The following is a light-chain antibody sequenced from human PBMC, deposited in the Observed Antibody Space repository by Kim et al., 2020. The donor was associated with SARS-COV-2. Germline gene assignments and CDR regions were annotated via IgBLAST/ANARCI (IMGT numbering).Light chain of an antibody. Sequence: AVGDRVTITCRASQGISSYLAWYQQKPGKAPKLLLYAASTLQSGVPSRFSGSGSGTDFTLTISSLQPEDFATYYCQQLNSYPRFTFGPGTKVDIK. CDR1: QGISSY. CDR2: AAS. CDR3: QQLNSYPRFT. J-gene: IGKJ3*01. V-gene: IGKV1-9*01.